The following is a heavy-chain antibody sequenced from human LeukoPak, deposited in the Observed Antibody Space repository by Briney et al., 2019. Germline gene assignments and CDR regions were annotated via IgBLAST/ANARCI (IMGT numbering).Heavy chain of an antibody. CDR1: GGSISSSSYC. Sequence: SETLSLTCTVSGGSISSSSYCWGWIRQPPGKGLEWIGSIHYSGSTYYNPSLKSRVTISVDTSKTQFSLKLRAVSAADKAVYYCARSIAVAGMSWGQGTLVTVSS. V-gene: IGHV4-39*01. J-gene: IGHJ5*02. D-gene: IGHD6-19*01. CDR2: IHYSGST. CDR3: ARSIAVAGMS.